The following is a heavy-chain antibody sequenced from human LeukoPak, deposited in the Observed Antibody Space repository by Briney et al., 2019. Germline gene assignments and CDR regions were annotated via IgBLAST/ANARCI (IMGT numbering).Heavy chain of an antibody. CDR1: GGSISSYY. Sequence: ETLSLTCTVSGGSISSYYWSWVRQAPGKGLEWVSSISSSSSYIYYADSVKGRFTISRDNAKNSLYLQMNSLRAEDTAVYYCARGHSGYDYRWFDPWGQGTLVTVSS. V-gene: IGHV3-21*01. CDR3: ARGHSGYDYRWFDP. D-gene: IGHD5-12*01. CDR2: ISSSSSYI. J-gene: IGHJ5*02.